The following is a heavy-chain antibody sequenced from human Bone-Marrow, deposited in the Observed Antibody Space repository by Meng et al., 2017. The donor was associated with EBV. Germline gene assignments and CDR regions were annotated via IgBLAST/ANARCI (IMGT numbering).Heavy chain of an antibody. CDR1: GYSFSSYI. CDR2: TNPSGGST. V-gene: IGHV1-46*01. D-gene: IGHD6-19*01. CDR3: ARVSIAVAGIGP. Sequence: QGLLVPAGAEVKKPGASAKASCKSSGYSFSSYIMHWGRQAPGQVLEWMGITNPSGGSTSSAQKFQGRVTMTRDTSTSTVYMELSSLRSEDTAVYYCARVSIAVAGIGPWGQGTLVTVSS. J-gene: IGHJ5*02.